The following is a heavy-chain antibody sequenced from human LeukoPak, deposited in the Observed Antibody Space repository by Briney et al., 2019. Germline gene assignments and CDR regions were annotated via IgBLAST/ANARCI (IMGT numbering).Heavy chain of an antibody. D-gene: IGHD6-19*01. CDR1: GDSISNYY. CDR2: MYNRGRT. CDR3: ARAEKAVTGTLDY. J-gene: IGHJ4*02. V-gene: IGHV4-59*01. Sequence: PSETLSLTCTVSGDSISNYYWSWIRQSPGKKLEWIGYMYNRGRTIYNPSLKSRVTISTDTSKNQFALRLPSVTAADTAVYYCARAEKAVTGTLDYWGQGTLITVSS.